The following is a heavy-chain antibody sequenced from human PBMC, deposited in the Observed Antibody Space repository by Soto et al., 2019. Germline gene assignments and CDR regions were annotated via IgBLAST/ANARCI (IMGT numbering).Heavy chain of an antibody. J-gene: IGHJ4*02. Sequence: EVQLVESGGGLVKPGGSLRLSCAASGFSFNDAWMSWVRQAPGKGLEWVGRVKSKADGGTTDYAAPVNGRFIVSRDELKKRLYLEMRSLRNEEPGVYFRTTPGSHWGPGALVNVPS. CDR2: VKSKADGGTT. V-gene: IGHV3-15*01. CDR3: TTPGSH. CDR1: GFSFNDAW.